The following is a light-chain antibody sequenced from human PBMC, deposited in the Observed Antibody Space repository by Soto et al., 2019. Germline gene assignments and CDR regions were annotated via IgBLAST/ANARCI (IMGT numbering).Light chain of an antibody. CDR2: EDN. J-gene: IGLJ1*01. Sequence: QSVLTQPASVSGSPGQSITISCTGTSSDVGTYNLVSWYQKYPGKAPKLIIYEDNKRPSGVSNRFSGSESGNTASLTISGLQAEEEAAYFCCSYAGGATYVFGTGTKVTVL. V-gene: IGLV2-23*01. CDR1: SSDVGTYNL. CDR3: CSYAGGATYV.